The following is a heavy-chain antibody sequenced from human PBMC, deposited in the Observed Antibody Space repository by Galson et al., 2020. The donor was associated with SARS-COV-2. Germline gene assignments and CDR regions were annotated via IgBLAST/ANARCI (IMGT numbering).Heavy chain of an antibody. CDR3: ARTLRTSWYFDF. J-gene: IGHJ4*02. CDR2: ISSTGSAT. V-gene: IGHV3-23*01. Sequence: GGSLRLSCTASGFAFGTYAMGWVRQSPGKGPEWISEISSTGSATYYADSVEGRFTMSRDNSKNTLYLQMNSLRVEDTALYYCARTLRTSWYFDFWGQGSLVTVSS. CDR1: GFAFGTYA.